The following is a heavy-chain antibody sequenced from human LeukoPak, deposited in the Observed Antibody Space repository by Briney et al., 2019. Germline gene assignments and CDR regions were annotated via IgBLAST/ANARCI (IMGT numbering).Heavy chain of an antibody. J-gene: IGHJ4*02. Sequence: SETLSLTCTVSGGSISSSYSYWGWIRQPPGKGLEWIASIYYSGSTYHNPSLKNRVTISVDTSKNQFSLKLRSVTAADTAVYYCARHKRGANPLYYFDYWGQGTLVTVSS. D-gene: IGHD1-26*01. V-gene: IGHV4-39*01. CDR2: IYYSGST. CDR3: ARHKRGANPLYYFDY. CDR1: GGSISSSYSY.